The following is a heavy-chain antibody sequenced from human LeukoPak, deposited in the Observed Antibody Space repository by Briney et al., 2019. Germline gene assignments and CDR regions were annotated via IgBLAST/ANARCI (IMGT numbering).Heavy chain of an antibody. CDR1: GGSISSYY. CDR3: ARPVSSWYQGDWYFDL. D-gene: IGHD6-13*01. J-gene: IGHJ2*01. CDR2: IYYSGST. V-gene: IGHV4-59*08. Sequence: SETLSLTCTVSGGSISSYYWSWIRQPPGKGLEWIGYIYYSGSTNYNPSLKSRVTISVDTSKNQFSLKLSSVTAADTAVYYCARPVSSWYQGDWYFDLWGRGTLVTVSS.